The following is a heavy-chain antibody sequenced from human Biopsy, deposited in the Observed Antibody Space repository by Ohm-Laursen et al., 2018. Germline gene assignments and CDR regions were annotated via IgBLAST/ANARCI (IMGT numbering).Heavy chain of an antibody. V-gene: IGHV3-33*01. CDR2: IWYDGFNR. Sequence: SLRLSCAASGFTFSSYGMHWVRQAPGKGLEWVAFIWYDGFNRYYADSVKGRFTISRDNSKNTLYLQMNSLRAEDTAMYYCARDLYDFCRGCPFDPWGQGTLVTVS. CDR1: GFTFSSYG. J-gene: IGHJ5*02. D-gene: IGHD3-3*01. CDR3: ARDLYDFCRGCPFDP.